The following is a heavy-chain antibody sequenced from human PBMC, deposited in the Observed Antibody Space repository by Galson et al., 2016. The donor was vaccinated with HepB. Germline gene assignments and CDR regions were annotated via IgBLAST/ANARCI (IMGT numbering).Heavy chain of an antibody. Sequence: SETLSLTCAVSGASINSSDWWGWVRQPPGRGLEWIGEAHHSGTTHYNPSLKRRVTMAVDQSKNQFSLKLSSVTAADTAVYYCARDRYFSDSSGYYGGGLDFWGPGTMTTVSS. J-gene: IGHJ3*01. V-gene: IGHV4-4*02. CDR2: AHHSGTT. CDR3: ARDRYFSDSSGYYGGGLDF. CDR1: GASINSSDW. D-gene: IGHD4-23*01.